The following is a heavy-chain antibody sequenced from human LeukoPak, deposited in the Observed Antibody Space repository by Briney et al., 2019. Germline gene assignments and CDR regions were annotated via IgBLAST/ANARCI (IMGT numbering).Heavy chain of an antibody. J-gene: IGHJ6*03. CDR2: ISYDGSNK. CDR3: ARSLWFGGGYMDV. D-gene: IGHD3-10*01. Sequence: GGSLRLSCAASGFTFSNFAMHWVRQAPGKGLEWVAIISYDGSNKYYADSVKGRFTISRDNSKNTLYLQMNSLRAEDTAVYYCARSLWFGGGYMDVWGKGTTVTVSS. CDR1: GFTFSNFA. V-gene: IGHV3-30*04.